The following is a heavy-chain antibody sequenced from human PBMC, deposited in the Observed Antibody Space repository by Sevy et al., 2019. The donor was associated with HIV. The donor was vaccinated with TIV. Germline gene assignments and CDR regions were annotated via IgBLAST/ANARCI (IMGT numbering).Heavy chain of an antibody. CDR3: VRHSHGSGTYYVPFDS. J-gene: IGHJ4*02. Sequence: ETLSLTCAVSGYSITSGYLWGWIRQPPGKGLEWIGSVFHSGSTYYNPSLNSRVIISVDTSKNQFSLKLNSVTAADTAVYYCVRHSHGSGTYYVPFDSWGQGTLVTVSS. CDR2: VFHSGST. CDR1: GYSITSGYL. V-gene: IGHV4-38-2*01. D-gene: IGHD3-10*01.